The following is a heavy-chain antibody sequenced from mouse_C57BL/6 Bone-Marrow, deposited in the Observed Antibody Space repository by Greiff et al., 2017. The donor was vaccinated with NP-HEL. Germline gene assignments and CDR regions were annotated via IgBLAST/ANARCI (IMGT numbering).Heavy chain of an antibody. J-gene: IGHJ2*01. CDR2: IYPRRGNT. V-gene: IGHV1-81*01. CDR3: ARWAYYFDY. Sequence: QVQLQQSGAELARPGASVKLSCTASGYTFTSYGISWVKQRTGQGLEWIGEIYPRRGNTYYNETFKGKATLTADKSSSTAYMQLRSLTSEDAAVDFCARWAYYFDYWGQGTTLTVSA. CDR1: GYTFTSYG.